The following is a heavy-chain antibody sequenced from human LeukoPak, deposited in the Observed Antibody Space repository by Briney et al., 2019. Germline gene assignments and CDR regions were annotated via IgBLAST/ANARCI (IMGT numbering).Heavy chain of an antibody. D-gene: IGHD2-2*01. CDR1: GYIFTSYA. Sequence: EASVKVSCKASGYIFTSYAMNWVRQAPGQGLEWMGWINTNTGNPTYAQGFTGRFVFSLDTSVSTAYLQISSLKAEDTAVYYCARELGISEVPAAIGYYYYGMDVWGQGTTVTVSS. CDR3: ARELGISEVPAAIGYYYYGMDV. CDR2: INTNTGNP. J-gene: IGHJ6*02. V-gene: IGHV7-4-1*02.